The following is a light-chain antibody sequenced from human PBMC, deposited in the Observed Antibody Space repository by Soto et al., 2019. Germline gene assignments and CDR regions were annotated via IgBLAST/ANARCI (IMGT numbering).Light chain of an antibody. J-gene: IGKJ5*01. CDR3: QQYVSPPIT. V-gene: IGKV3-20*01. CDR1: QSVTSTY. CDR2: GAS. Sequence: EIVLTQSPGTLSLSPGERATLSCRASQSVTSTYLGWYQQKPSQAPSLLIYGASSRATGIPDRFSGSGSGTDFTLTISRLEPEDFAVYYCQQYVSPPITFGQGTRLEIK.